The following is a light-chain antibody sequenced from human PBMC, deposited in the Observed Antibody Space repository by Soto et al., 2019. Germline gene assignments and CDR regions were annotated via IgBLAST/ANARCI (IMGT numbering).Light chain of an antibody. CDR1: SSDVGLYDY. J-gene: IGLJ1*01. CDR2: EVN. V-gene: IGLV2-14*01. CDR3: SSYTTGSTLYV. Sequence: QSALTQPASVSGSPGQSITISCTGTSSDVGLYDYVSWYQQHPGKAPKLMIYEVNNRPSGVSSRFSGSKSGNTASLTISGLQTEDEADYYCSSYTTGSTLYVFGTGTKVTVL.